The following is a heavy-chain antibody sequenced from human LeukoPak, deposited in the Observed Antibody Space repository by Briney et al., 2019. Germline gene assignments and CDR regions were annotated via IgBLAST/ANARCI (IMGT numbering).Heavy chain of an antibody. CDR3: ARVAAAGKAFDH. V-gene: IGHV3-13*01. CDR1: GLTFSSYD. J-gene: IGHJ4*02. D-gene: IGHD6-13*01. Sequence: GGSLRVSCTASGLTFSSYDMHWVRQGRGKGREGVSAIVTPGDTYYGGSVKGRFTISRENAKNSLYLQMNTLRAGDTPVYYCARVAAAGKAFDHWGQGTLVTVSS. CDR2: IVTPGDT.